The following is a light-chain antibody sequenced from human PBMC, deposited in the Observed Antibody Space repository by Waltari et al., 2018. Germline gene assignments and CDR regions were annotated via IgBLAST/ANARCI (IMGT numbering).Light chain of an antibody. Sequence: QSALTQPASVSGSPGQSITISCTGTSSDVGTYNFVPWYQHHPDKAPKLMIDEVSQRPSGISNRFSGSKSGNTASLTISGLQAEDEADYYCCSYVGSSTWVFGGGTKLTVL. J-gene: IGLJ3*02. CDR2: EVS. CDR3: CSYVGSSTWV. V-gene: IGLV2-23*02. CDR1: SSDVGTYNF.